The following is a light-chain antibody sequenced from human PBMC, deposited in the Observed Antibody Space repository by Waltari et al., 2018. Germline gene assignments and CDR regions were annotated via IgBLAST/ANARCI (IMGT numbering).Light chain of an antibody. J-gene: IGLJ2*01. Sequence: QSALTQPASVSGSPGQSITISCPRTSSDVGGYNYVPWYQQHPGKAPKLMIYDVSNRPSGVSNRFSGSKSGNTASLTISGLQAEDEADYYCSSYTSSSTLDVVFGGGTKLTVL. CDR1: SSDVGGYNY. V-gene: IGLV2-14*03. CDR2: DVS. CDR3: SSYTSSSTLDVV.